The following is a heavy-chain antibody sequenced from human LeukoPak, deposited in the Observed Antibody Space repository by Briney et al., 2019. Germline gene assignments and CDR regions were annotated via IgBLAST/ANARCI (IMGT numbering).Heavy chain of an antibody. D-gene: IGHD4-23*01. J-gene: IGHJ4*02. CDR2: IYYSGST. CDR1: GGSISTYY. Sequence: PSETLSLTCTVSGGSISTYYWSWIRQSPGKGLEWIGYIYYSGSTNYNPSLKSRVTISVDTSKNQFSLKLSSVTAADTAVYYCARLAVVTHFDYWGQGTLVTVSS. V-gene: IGHV4-59*01. CDR3: ARLAVVTHFDY.